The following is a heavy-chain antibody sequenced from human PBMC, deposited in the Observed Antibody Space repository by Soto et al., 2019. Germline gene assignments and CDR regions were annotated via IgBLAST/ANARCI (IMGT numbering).Heavy chain of an antibody. J-gene: IGHJ6*02. D-gene: IGHD2-15*01. V-gene: IGHV3-11*01. Sequence: PGGSLRLSCAASGFTFSDYYMSWIRQAPGKGLEWVSYISSSGSTIYYADSVKGRFTISRDNAKNSLYLQMNSLRAEDTAVYYCARPLVDDSQTYGMDVWGQGTTVTVSS. CDR1: GFTFSDYY. CDR2: ISSSGSTI. CDR3: ARPLVDDSQTYGMDV.